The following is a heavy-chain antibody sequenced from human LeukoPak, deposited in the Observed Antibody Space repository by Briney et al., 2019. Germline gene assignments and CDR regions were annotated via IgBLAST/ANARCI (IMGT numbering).Heavy chain of an antibody. CDR2: INAGNGNT. J-gene: IGHJ4*02. Sequence: GASVKVSCKASGYTFTSYAMHWVRQAPGQRLEWMGWINAGNGNTKYSQEFQGRVTITRDTSASTAYMELSNLRSEDMAVYYCARYSGNFKYFDYWGQGTLVTVSS. V-gene: IGHV1-3*03. CDR3: ARYSGNFKYFDY. D-gene: IGHD1-26*01. CDR1: GYTFTSYA.